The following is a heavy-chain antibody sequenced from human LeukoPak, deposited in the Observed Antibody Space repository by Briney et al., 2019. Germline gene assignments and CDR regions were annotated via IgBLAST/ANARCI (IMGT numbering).Heavy chain of an antibody. J-gene: IGHJ4*02. CDR1: GGSISSSSYY. Sequence: PSETLSLTCTVSGGSISSSSYYWGWIRQPPGKGLEWIGYIYYSGSTNYNPSLKSRVTMSVDTSKNQFSLKLSSVTAADTAVYYCAREGQDSSGYYYLDHWGQGTLATVSS. CDR3: AREGQDSSGYYYLDH. CDR2: IYYSGST. V-gene: IGHV4-61*01. D-gene: IGHD3-22*01.